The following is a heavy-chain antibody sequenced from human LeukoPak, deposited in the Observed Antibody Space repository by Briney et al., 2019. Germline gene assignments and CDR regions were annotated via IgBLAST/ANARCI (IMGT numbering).Heavy chain of an antibody. CDR3: AKGGFWSGYYPMDYYYGMDV. CDR2: IYSGGST. J-gene: IGHJ6*02. Sequence: GGSLRLSCAASGFTVSSNYMSWVRQAPGKGLEWVSVIYSGGSTYYADSVKGRFTISRDNSKNTLYLQMNSLRVEDTAVYYCAKGGFWSGYYPMDYYYGMDVWGQGTTVTVSS. CDR1: GFTVSSNY. V-gene: IGHV3-53*01. D-gene: IGHD3-3*01.